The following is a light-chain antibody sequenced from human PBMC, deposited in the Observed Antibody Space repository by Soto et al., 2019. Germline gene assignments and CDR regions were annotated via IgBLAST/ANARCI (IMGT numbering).Light chain of an antibody. CDR2: DTA. CDR1: ESVSGN. J-gene: IGKJ5*01. Sequence: EIVMTQSPATLSVSPGERATLSCRASESVSGNLAWYQQKPGQAPRLLIYDTASRATAIPARFSGSGSGTEFTLTISSLQSEDFAVYYCQQYSKWPTFGQGTRWRL. CDR3: QQYSKWPT. V-gene: IGKV3-15*01.